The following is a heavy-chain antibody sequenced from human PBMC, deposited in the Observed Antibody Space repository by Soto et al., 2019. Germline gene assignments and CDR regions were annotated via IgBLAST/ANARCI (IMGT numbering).Heavy chain of an antibody. CDR3: ARGGDVNYYHGMDV. CDR2: ISAYNGKT. Sequence: QVQLVQSGGEVKKPGASVKLSCTASGYTFTSYGISWVRQAPGQGLEWMGWISAYNGKTNYAQNVQGRVTMTTDTSPSTAYMDLRSLRSEDTAVYYCARGGDVNYYHGMDVWGQGTTVTVSS. D-gene: IGHD5-12*01. J-gene: IGHJ6*02. V-gene: IGHV1-18*01. CDR1: GYTFTSYG.